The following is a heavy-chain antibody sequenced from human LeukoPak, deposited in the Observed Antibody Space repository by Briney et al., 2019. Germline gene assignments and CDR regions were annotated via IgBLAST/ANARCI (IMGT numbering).Heavy chain of an antibody. CDR3: ARPRKYSSSWPFDY. Sequence: PSETLSLTCTVSGGSISSYYWSWIRQPPGKGLERIGYIYYSGSTNYNPSLKSRVTISVDTSKNQFSLKLSSVTAADTAVYYCARPRKYSSSWPFDYWGQGTLVTVSS. D-gene: IGHD6-13*01. J-gene: IGHJ4*02. CDR2: IYYSGST. V-gene: IGHV4-59*08. CDR1: GGSISSYY.